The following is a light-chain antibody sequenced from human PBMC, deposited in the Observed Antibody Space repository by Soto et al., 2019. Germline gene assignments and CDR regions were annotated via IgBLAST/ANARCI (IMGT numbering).Light chain of an antibody. CDR3: QQYSNWPPFT. CDR2: DAS. Sequence: IVLTQSPATLSLSPGERATLSCRASRSVSSYLAWYQQKPGQAPRLLIYDASNRATGIPARFSGSGSGTEFTLTISSLQSEDFVVYYCQQYSNWPPFTFGPGTKVDIK. V-gene: IGKV3-11*01. CDR1: RSVSSY. J-gene: IGKJ3*01.